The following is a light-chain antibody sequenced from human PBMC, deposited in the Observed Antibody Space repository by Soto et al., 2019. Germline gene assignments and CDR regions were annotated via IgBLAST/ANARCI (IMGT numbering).Light chain of an antibody. J-gene: IGKJ5*01. CDR3: QQRNTWPIT. V-gene: IGKV3-11*01. CDR1: QTVTSY. CDR2: DAY. Sequence: EIVLTQSPATLSLSPGESATLSCRASQTVTSYLAWYQQKPGQAPRLIIYDAYNRATGIPARFSGSGSGTDFTLTIISLEPEDFALYYCQQRNTWPITLGQGTRLEIK.